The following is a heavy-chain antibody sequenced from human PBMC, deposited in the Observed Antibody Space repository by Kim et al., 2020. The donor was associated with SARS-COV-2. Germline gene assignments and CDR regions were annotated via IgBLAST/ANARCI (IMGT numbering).Heavy chain of an antibody. CDR1: GGSFSGYY. CDR2: INHSGST. D-gene: IGHD2-2*01. Sequence: SETLSLTCAVYGGSFSGYYWSWIRQPQGNGLEWLGEINHSGSTNYNPSLKSRVTISVDTSKNQFSLKLSFVTAADTALYYRARGVVVPSAMLLTVRYYY. V-gene: IGHV4-34*01. CDR3: ARGVVVPSAMLLTVRYYY. J-gene: IGHJ6*01.